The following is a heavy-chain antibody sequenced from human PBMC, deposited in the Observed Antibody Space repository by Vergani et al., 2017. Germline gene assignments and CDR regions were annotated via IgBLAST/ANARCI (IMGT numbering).Heavy chain of an antibody. CDR2: IDHTGRP. CDR1: GGSFTSYH. Sequence: QVQLQQWGGGLLKPSETLSLTCVVNGGSFTSYHWTWIRQSPGEGLEWVRDIDHTGRPDYNPSLKSRLTMSVDKSRNQFSLTLNSVTATDTAIYFCARVNTETNGHLYYYYYMDVWGQGTAVTVS. D-gene: IGHD4-11*01. J-gene: IGHJ6*03. CDR3: ARVNTETNGHLYYYYYMDV. V-gene: IGHV4-34*01.